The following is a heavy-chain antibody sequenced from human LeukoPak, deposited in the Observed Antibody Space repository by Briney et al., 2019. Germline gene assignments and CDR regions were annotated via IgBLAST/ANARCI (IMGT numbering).Heavy chain of an antibody. CDR2: ISWNSGSI. Sequence: GRSLRLSCAASGFTFDDYAMHWVRQAPGKGLEWVSGISWNSGSIGYADSVKGRFTISKDNAKNSLYLQMNSLRAEDTALYYCAKGPFLTSIAVAGHSFDYWGQETLVTVSS. V-gene: IGHV3-9*01. CDR1: GFTFDDYA. J-gene: IGHJ4*02. D-gene: IGHD6-19*01. CDR3: AKGPFLTSIAVAGHSFDY.